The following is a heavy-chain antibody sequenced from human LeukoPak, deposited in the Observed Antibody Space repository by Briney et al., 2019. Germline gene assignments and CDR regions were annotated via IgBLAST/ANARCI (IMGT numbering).Heavy chain of an antibody. CDR2: IRYDGSNK. CDR3: AKAKGGALLLFGELLYGGDY. V-gene: IGHV3-30*02. CDR1: GFTFSSYG. Sequence: GGSLRLSCAASGFTFSSYGMHWVRQAPGKGLEWVAFIRYDGSNKYYADSVKGRFTISRDNSKNTLYLQMNSLRAEDTAVYYCAKAKGGALLLFGELLYGGDYWGQGTLVTVSS. D-gene: IGHD3-10*01. J-gene: IGHJ4*02.